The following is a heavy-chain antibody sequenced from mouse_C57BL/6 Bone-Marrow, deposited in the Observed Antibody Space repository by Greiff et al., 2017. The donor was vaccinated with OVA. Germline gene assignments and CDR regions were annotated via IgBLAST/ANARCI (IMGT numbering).Heavy chain of an antibody. D-gene: IGHD2-3*01. CDR2: INPSSGYT. J-gene: IGHJ2*01. CDR1: GYTFTSYT. CDR3: ARDDGYFDY. V-gene: IGHV1-4*01. Sequence: LVESGAELARPGASVKMSCKASGYTFTSYTMHWVKQRPGQGLEWIGYINPSSGYTKYNQKFKDKATLTADKSSSTAYMQLSSLTSEDSAVYYCARDDGYFDYWGQGTTLTVSS.